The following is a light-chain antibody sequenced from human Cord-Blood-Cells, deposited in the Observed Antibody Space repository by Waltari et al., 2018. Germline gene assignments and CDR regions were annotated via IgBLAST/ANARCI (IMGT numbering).Light chain of an antibody. CDR2: GAS. CDR1: QSVSRT. V-gene: IGKV3-20*01. CDR3: QHYVSLPAT. J-gene: IGKJ1*01. Sequence: EIVLTQSPGPLSLSPGERATLSCRASQSVSRTLAWSQQKPGQAPRLLIYGASTRATGIPERFSGGGSGTGFSLTISRLEPEDFAVYYCQHYVSLPATFGQGTKVEIK.